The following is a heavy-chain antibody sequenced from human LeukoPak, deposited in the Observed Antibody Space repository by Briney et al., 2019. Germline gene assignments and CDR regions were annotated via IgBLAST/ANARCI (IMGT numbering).Heavy chain of an antibody. CDR2: TNTDGSSA. V-gene: IGHV3-74*01. D-gene: IGHD3-3*02. CDR1: GFTFSRYW. Sequence: GGSLRLSCAASGFTFSRYWMHWVRQAPGKGLVWVSRTNTDGSSASYAASVKGRFTISRDNDKDTLYLQMNSLRAEDTAVYYCARAHLWPYGMDVWGRGTTVTVSS. J-gene: IGHJ6*02. CDR3: ARAHLWPYGMDV.